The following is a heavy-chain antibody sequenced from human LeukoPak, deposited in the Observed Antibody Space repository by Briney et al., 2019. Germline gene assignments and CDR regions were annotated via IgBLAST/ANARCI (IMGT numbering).Heavy chain of an antibody. D-gene: IGHD3-22*01. CDR1: GYTFTSYG. CDR3: ARDRLGYYDSSGYDAIDI. Sequence: ASVKVSCKASGYTFTSYGISWVRQAPGQGLEWMGWISAYNGNTNYAQKLQGRVTMTTDTSTSTAYMELRSLRSDDTAVYYCARDRLGYYDSSGYDAIDIWGQGTMVTVSS. J-gene: IGHJ3*02. CDR2: ISAYNGNT. V-gene: IGHV1-18*01.